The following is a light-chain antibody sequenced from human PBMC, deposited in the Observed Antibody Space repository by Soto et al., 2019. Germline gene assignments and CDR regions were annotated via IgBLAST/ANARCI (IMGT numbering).Light chain of an antibody. CDR2: EVS. V-gene: IGLV2-8*01. Sequence: QSALTQPPSASGSPGQSVTISCTGTSSDVGGYNYVSWYQQYPGKAPKLLIYEVSKRPSGVPDRFSGSKSGNTASLTVSGLQAADEADYYCSSYAGSYHWVFGGGTKLTVL. CDR1: SSDVGGYNY. CDR3: SSYAGSYHWV. J-gene: IGLJ3*02.